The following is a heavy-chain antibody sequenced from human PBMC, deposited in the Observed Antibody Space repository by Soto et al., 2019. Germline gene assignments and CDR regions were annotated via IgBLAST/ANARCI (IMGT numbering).Heavy chain of an antibody. CDR1: GSTFSSYA. CDR2: IIPIFGTA. J-gene: IGHJ4*02. Sequence: SVKVSCKASGSTFSSYAISWVRQAPGQGLEWMGGIIPIFGTANYAQKFQGRVTITADESTSTAYMELSSLRSEDTAVYYCARRDSSGYGLRSLYYFDYWGQGTLVT. D-gene: IGHD3-22*01. V-gene: IGHV1-69*13. CDR3: ARRDSSGYGLRSLYYFDY.